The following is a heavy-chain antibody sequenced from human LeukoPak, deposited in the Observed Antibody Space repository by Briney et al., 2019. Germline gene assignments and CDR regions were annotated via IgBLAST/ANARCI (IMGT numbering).Heavy chain of an antibody. CDR3: ASQGYGDYDYFDY. CDR1: GGSISSYY. J-gene: IGHJ4*02. D-gene: IGHD4-17*01. Sequence: PSETLSLTCTVSGGSISSYYWSWLRQPPGKGLEGIGYIYYSGSTYYNPSLKSRVTISVDTSKNQFSLKLSSVTAADTAVYYCASQGYGDYDYFDYWGQGTLVTVSS. CDR2: IYYSGST. V-gene: IGHV4-59*06.